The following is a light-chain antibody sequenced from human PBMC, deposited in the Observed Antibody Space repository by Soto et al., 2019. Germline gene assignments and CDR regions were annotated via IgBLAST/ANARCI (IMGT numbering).Light chain of an antibody. Sequence: DIQMTQSPSTLSASVGDRVTITCRASQSISNSLAWYQQKPGKAPKLLIYKASSLESGFPSRFSGSGAGTEFTVSSSRTELDDFATNFWPQDYNYPKFTFYPGATVDFK. CDR1: QSISNS. V-gene: IGKV1-5*03. CDR2: KAS. CDR3: PQDYNYPKFT. J-gene: IGKJ3*01.